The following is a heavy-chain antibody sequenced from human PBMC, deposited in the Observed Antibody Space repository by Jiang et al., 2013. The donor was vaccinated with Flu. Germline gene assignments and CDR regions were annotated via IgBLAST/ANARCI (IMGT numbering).Heavy chain of an antibody. D-gene: IGHD3-3*01. Sequence: GLVQPGGSLRLSCAASGFTFGSYAVSWVRQAPGRGLEWVASISAGGSSKYHADSVMGRFTISRDNSKNTLYLQMNSLRVEDTAVYYCAKVKSEGDYDFWSGSSVFWYFDLWGRGTLVSVSS. V-gene: IGHV3-23*01. CDR1: GFTFGSYA. CDR3: AKVKSEGDYDFWSGSSVFWYFDL. J-gene: IGHJ2*01. CDR2: ISAGGSSK.